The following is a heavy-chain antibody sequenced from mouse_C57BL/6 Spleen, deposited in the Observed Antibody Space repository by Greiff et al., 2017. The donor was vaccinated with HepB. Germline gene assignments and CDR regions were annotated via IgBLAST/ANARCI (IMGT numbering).Heavy chain of an antibody. D-gene: IGHD1-1*01. V-gene: IGHV1-80*01. CDR1: GYAFSSYW. CDR3: ARRGFITVFDY. CDR2: IYPGDGDT. J-gene: IGHJ2*01. Sequence: QVQLQQSGAELVKPGASVKISCKASGYAFSSYWMNWVKQRPGKGLEWIGQIYPGDGDTNYNGKFKGKATLTADKSSSTAYMQLSSLTSEDSAVYFCARRGFITVFDYWGQGTTLTVSS.